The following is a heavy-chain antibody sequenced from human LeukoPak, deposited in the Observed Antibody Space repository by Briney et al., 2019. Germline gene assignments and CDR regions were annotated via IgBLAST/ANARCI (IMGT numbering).Heavy chain of an antibody. CDR1: GFTFTSHL. J-gene: IGHJ1*01. D-gene: IGHD2-8*01. V-gene: IGHV3-74*01. CDR3: VRTTNGPEH. CDR2: VSGDGRTT. Sequence: GGSLRLSCAASGFTFTSHLMHWVRQPPGKGLVWVSRVSGDGRTTNYADSVKGRFTISRDNAKNTVYLQMDSLRVEDTAVYYSVRTTNGPEHWGQGTLVTVSS.